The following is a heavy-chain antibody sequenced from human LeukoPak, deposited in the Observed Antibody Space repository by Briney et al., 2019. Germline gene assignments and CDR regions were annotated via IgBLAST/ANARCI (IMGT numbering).Heavy chain of an antibody. V-gene: IGHV4-39*01. CDR3: AREEASAGDY. J-gene: IGHJ4*02. D-gene: IGHD6-13*01. Sequence: SETLSLSCTVSGGSISSNSHYWAWLPPPPGKGLVWFVSIYYTGVTFYSSSLKRCATITVDTSNNQFLLMEIFRAAADAAVYYCAREEASAGDYWGQGTLVTVSS. CDR2: IYYTGVT. CDR1: GGSISSNSHY.